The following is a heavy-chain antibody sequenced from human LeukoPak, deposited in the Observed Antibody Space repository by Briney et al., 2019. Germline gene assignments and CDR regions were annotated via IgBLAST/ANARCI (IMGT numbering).Heavy chain of an antibody. CDR3: AVGAPTITDAFDI. D-gene: IGHD1-14*01. CDR2: IIPIFGTA. CDR1: GGTFSSYA. Sequence: SVKVSCKASGGTFSSYAISWVRQAPGQGLEWMGGIIPIFGTANYAQKFQGRVTITADESTSTAYMELSSLRSEDTAVYYCAVGAPTITDAFDIWGQGTMVTVSS. J-gene: IGHJ3*02. V-gene: IGHV1-69*13.